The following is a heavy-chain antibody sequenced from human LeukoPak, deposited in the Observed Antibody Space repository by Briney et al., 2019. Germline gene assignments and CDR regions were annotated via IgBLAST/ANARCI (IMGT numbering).Heavy chain of an antibody. J-gene: IGHJ1*01. Sequence: PSETLSLTCIVSGSSISSGGDFWSWIRQYPGQGLEWIGYIHSSGSTHYSPSLKSRITISLDTSKNQFSLTLTSVTAADTAVYYCARHSGFERDWGQGTLVTVSS. CDR3: ARHSGFERD. CDR1: GSSISSGGDF. CDR2: IHSSGST. V-gene: IGHV4-31*03. D-gene: IGHD5-12*01.